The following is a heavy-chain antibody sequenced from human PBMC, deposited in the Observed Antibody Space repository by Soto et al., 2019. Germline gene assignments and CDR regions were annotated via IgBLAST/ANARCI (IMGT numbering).Heavy chain of an antibody. CDR3: ARHSSGDFDVYYFDY. D-gene: IGHD4-17*01. CDR1: GGSISSYY. CDR2: IYFSGTT. J-gene: IGHJ4*02. V-gene: IGHV4-59*08. Sequence: QVQLQESGPGLVKPSETLSLTCTVSGGSISSYYWSWIRQPPGKGLEWSGYIYFSGTTTYNPSLRSRVTISLDTSKNKSSLKLSSLTAADTAVYYCARHSSGDFDVYYFDYWGQGTLVTVSS.